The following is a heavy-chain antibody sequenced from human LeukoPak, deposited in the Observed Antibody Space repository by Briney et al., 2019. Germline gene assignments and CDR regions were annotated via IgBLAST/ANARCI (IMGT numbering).Heavy chain of an antibody. J-gene: IGHJ3*02. CDR2: INHSGST. CDR3: ARDPGQRGRNHYDFWSGYYTGRAFDI. V-gene: IGHV4-34*01. CDR1: GGSFSGYY. D-gene: IGHD3-3*01. Sequence: PSETLSLTCAVYGGSFSGYYWSWIRQPPGKGLEWIGEINHSGSTNYNPSLKSRVTISVDTSKNQFSLTLSSVTAADTAVYYCARDPGQRGRNHYDFWSGYYTGRAFDIWGQGTMVTVSS.